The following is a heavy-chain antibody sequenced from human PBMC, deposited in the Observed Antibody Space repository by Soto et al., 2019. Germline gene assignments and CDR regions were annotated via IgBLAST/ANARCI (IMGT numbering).Heavy chain of an antibody. CDR3: AKHVATTAFDI. CDR1: GGSISSYY. V-gene: IGHV4-59*08. Sequence: QVQLQESGPGLVKPSETLSLTCTVSGGSISSYYWSWIRQPPGKGLEWIGYIYYSGSTKCNSSLKSRVTIPVDTSKNQFSLKLSSVTAADTAVYYCAKHVATTAFDIWGQGTMVTVSS. D-gene: IGHD1-1*01. CDR2: IYYSGST. J-gene: IGHJ3*02.